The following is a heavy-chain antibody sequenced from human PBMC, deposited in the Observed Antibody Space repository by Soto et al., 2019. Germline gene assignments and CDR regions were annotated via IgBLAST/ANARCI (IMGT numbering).Heavy chain of an antibody. D-gene: IGHD2-15*01. Sequence: GGSLRLSCAASGFTFSSYDMSWVRQAPGKGLEWVSGISDSGGSTNYADSVKGRFTISRDNSKNTLYLQVNSLRAEDTAVYYCARGQVVAAQHWGRGTLVTVSS. CDR2: ISDSGGST. CDR3: ARGQVVAAQH. CDR1: GFTFSSYD. V-gene: IGHV3-23*01. J-gene: IGHJ4*02.